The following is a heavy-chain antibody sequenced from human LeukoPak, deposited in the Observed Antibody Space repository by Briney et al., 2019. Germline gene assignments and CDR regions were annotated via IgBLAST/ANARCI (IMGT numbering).Heavy chain of an antibody. J-gene: IGHJ4*02. D-gene: IGHD2-15*01. CDR3: AKPRGYCSGGSCYGDS. CDR1: GFTFTNYA. Sequence: GGSLRLSCAASGFTFTNYAMSWVRQAPGKGLEWVSTISTTGGSTYYADSVKGRFTISRDSSKNTVYLQMNSLRAEDMALYYCAKPRGYCSGGSCYGDSWGQGTLVTVSS. V-gene: IGHV3-23*01. CDR2: ISTTGGST.